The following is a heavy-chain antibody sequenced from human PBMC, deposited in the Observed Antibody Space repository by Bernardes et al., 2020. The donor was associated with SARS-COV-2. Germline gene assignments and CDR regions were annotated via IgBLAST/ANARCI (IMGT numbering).Heavy chain of an antibody. V-gene: IGHV3-23*01. CDR2: ISGSGSST. J-gene: IGHJ6*02. D-gene: IGHD2-2*01. CDR1: GFNFYTYG. Sequence: GSLRLSCAAAGFNFYTYGMNWVRQAPGKGLEWVSSISGSGSSTYYADSVKGRFIISRDNPKSTLYLQMNGLRAEDTAVYYCASGAKYQANRGGYYYYNMDVWGQGTTVTVSS. CDR3: ASGAKYQANRGGYYYYNMDV.